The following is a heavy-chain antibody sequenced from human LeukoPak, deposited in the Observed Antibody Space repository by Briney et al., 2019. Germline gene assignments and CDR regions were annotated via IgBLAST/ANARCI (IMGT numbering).Heavy chain of an antibody. CDR2: INSDGSTT. J-gene: IGHJ5*02. D-gene: IGHD6-19*01. V-gene: IGHV3-74*01. CDR3: AKEPASSGWFDP. Sequence: GGSLRLSCAASGFTFSSYWMHWARQAPGKGLVWVSNINSDGSTTTYADSVKGRFTISRDNSKNTLYLQMNSLRAEDTAVYYCAKEPASSGWFDPWGQGTLVAVSS. CDR1: GFTFSSYW.